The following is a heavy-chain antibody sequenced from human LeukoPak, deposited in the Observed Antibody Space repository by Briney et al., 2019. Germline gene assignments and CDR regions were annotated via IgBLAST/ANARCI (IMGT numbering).Heavy chain of an antibody. J-gene: IGHJ4*02. Sequence: GGSLRLSCAASGFTFSSYWMHWVRQAPGKGLVWVSRINSDGSSTSYADSVKGRFTISRDNAKNTLYLQMNSLRAEDTAVYYCARGPGSGYFLDYWGQGTLVTVSS. V-gene: IGHV3-74*01. D-gene: IGHD3-22*01. CDR1: GFTFSSYW. CDR3: ARGPGSGYFLDY. CDR2: INSDGSST.